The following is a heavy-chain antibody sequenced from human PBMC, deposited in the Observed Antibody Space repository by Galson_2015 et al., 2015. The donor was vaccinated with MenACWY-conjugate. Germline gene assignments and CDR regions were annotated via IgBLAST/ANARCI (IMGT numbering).Heavy chain of an antibody. CDR3: AKDNRQWLAEYYFNY. CDR2: ISSDGNAK. CDR1: GFSFSSYA. V-gene: IGHV3-30*04. J-gene: IGHJ4*02. Sequence: SLRLSCAASGFSFSSYAMHWVRQAPGKGLEWAAVISSDGNAKYYADSVKGRFTISRDNSKNTLYLQMNSLRAEDTAVYYCAKDNRQWLAEYYFNYWGQGTLVTVSS. D-gene: IGHD6-19*01.